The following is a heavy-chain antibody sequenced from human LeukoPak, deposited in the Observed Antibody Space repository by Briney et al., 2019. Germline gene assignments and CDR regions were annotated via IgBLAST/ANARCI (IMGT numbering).Heavy chain of an antibody. D-gene: IGHD5-12*01. J-gene: IGHJ6*02. CDR1: GGSISSYY. Sequence: SETLSLTCTVSGGSISSYYWSWIRQPPGKGLEWIGYIYYSGSTNYNPSLKSRVTMSVDTSKNQFSLKLSSVTAADTAVYYCARWLQFGYYYYYYGMDVWGQGTTVTVSS. V-gene: IGHV4-59*08. CDR3: ARWLQFGYYYYYYGMDV. CDR2: IYYSGST.